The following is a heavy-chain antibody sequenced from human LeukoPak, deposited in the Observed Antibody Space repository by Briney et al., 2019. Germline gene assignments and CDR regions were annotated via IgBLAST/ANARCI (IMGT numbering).Heavy chain of an antibody. CDR3: ARHQDSSSGWYYFDY. CDR2: IYYSGST. Sequence: SETLSLTCTVSGGSINSYYWSWIRQPPGKGLEWIGYIYYSGSTNYNPSLKSRVTISVDTSKNQFSLNLNSVTAADRAVYYCARHQDSSSGWYYFDYWGQGTLVTVSS. D-gene: IGHD6-19*01. J-gene: IGHJ4*02. V-gene: IGHV4-59*08. CDR1: GGSINSYY.